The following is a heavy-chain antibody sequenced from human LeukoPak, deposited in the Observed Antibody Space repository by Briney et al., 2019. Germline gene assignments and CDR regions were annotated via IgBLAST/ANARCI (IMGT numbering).Heavy chain of an antibody. CDR3: AKGSFGDYDH. V-gene: IGHV3-23*01. D-gene: IGHD4-17*01. J-gene: IGHJ4*02. CDR2: INGSGGST. CDR1: GFTFSNYA. Sequence: GGSLRLSCAASGFTFSNYAMSWVRQAPGKGLEWVSAINGSGGSTYYADSVKGRLTISRDNSKNTLYLQMNSLRAEDTAVYYCAKGSFGDYDHWGQGTLVTVSS.